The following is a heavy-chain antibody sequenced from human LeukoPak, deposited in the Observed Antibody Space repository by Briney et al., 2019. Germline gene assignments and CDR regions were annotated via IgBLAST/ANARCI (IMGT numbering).Heavy chain of an antibody. CDR3: ARLGPSSLYGMDV. CDR2: IYYSGST. V-gene: IGHV4-59*01. J-gene: IGHJ6*02. D-gene: IGHD3-16*01. Sequence: SETLSLTCTVSGGSISSYYWSWIRQPPGKGLEWIGYIYYSGSTNYNPSLKSRVTITVDTSKNQFSLKLSSVTAADTAVYYCARLGPSSLYGMDVWGQGTTVTVSS. CDR1: GGSISSYY.